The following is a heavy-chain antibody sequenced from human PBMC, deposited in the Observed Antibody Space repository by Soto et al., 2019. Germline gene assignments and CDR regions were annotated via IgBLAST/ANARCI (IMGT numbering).Heavy chain of an antibody. CDR1: GFTISSYY. Sequence: PSETLSLTCTVSGFTISSYYWSWIRQPPGKGLEWIGYIYYSGSTNYNPSLKSRVTISVDTSKNQFSLKLSSVTAADTAVYYCARVIWKYRSSWFDPWGQGTLVTVSS. CDR2: IYYSGST. J-gene: IGHJ5*02. D-gene: IGHD1-7*01. V-gene: IGHV4-59*01. CDR3: ARVIWKYRSSWFDP.